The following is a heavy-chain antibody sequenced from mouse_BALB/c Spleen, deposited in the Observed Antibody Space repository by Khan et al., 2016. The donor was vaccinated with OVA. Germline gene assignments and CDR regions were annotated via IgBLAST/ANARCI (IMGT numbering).Heavy chain of an antibody. V-gene: IGHV1S56*01. CDR2: IYPGDGRT. J-gene: IGHJ1*01. CDR3: AISYYGSYWYFDV. D-gene: IGHD1-1*01. Sequence: QVQLKQSGPELVKPGASVKMSCKASGYTFISYYIHWVKQRPGQGLEWIGWIYPGDGRTKNNEKFKDKITLTADKSSSTAYMMLSSLTSEDSAIYFCAISYYGSYWYFDVWGAGTTGTVSS. CDR1: GYTFISYY.